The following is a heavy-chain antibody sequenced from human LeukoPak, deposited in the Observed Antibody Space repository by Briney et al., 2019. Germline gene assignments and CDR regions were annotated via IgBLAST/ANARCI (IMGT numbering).Heavy chain of an antibody. CDR2: ISATGGST. Sequence: PGGSLRLSCAASGFTFSSYGITWVRQAPGKGLEWVSTISATGGSTYYADSVKGRFTISRDNSKNTLYLQMNSLRAEDTAVYYCARVPLFRYGSGTRYYYYGMDVWGQGTTVTVSS. D-gene: IGHD3-10*01. CDR1: GFTFSSYG. V-gene: IGHV3-23*01. CDR3: ARVPLFRYGSGTRYYYYGMDV. J-gene: IGHJ6*02.